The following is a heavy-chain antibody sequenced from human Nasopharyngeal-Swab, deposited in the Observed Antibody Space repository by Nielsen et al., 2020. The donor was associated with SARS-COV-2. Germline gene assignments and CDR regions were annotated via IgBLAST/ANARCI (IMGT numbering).Heavy chain of an antibody. CDR1: GYTFTSYG. D-gene: IGHD5-24*01. Sequence: ASVKVSCKASGYTFTSYGISWVRQAPGQGLEWMGWISAYNGNTNYAQKLQGRVTMTTDTSTSTAYMELGSLRSDDTAVYYWARDSRSATDLDYWGQGTLVTVSS. J-gene: IGHJ4*02. V-gene: IGHV1-18*01. CDR3: ARDSRSATDLDY. CDR2: ISAYNGNT.